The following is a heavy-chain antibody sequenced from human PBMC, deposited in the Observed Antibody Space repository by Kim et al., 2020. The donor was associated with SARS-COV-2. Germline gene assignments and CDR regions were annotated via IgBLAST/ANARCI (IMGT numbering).Heavy chain of an antibody. Sequence: GGSLRLSCAASGFTFSSYGMHWVRQAPGKGLEWVAVIGLGCRERSEADSVKGRFTISRDNSKNTLYLQMNSLRAEDTAVYYCARDYDILTGYYFDYWGQGTLVTVSS. CDR2: IGLGCRER. J-gene: IGHJ4*02. CDR3: ARDYDILTGYYFDY. CDR1: GFTFSSYG. V-gene: IGHV3-33*01. D-gene: IGHD3-9*01.